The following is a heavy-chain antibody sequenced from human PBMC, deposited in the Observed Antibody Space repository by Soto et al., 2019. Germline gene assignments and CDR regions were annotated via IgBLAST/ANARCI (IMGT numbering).Heavy chain of an antibody. CDR2: INAGNGNT. J-gene: IGHJ4*02. CDR3: ARTYYDFIWESYRPPLFDY. CDR1: GYTFTSYA. D-gene: IGHD3-16*02. Sequence: ASVKVSCKASGYTFTSYAMHWVRQAPGQRLEWMGWINAGNGNTKYSQKFQGRVTITRDTSASTAYMELSSLRSEDTAVYYCARTYYDFIWESYRPPLFDYWGQGTLVTVSS. V-gene: IGHV1-3*01.